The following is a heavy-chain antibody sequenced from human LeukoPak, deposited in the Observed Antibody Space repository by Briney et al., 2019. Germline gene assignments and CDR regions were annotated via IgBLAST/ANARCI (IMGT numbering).Heavy chain of an antibody. CDR3: ARGPVLLWFGELLPLYNWFDP. V-gene: IGHV4-61*02. CDR2: IYTSGST. Sequence: SETLSLTCTVSGGSISSGSYYWSWIRQPAGKGLEWIGRIYTSGSTNYNPSLKSRVTISVDTSKNQFSLKLSSVTAADTAVYYCARGPVLLWFGELLPLYNWFDPWGQGTLVTVSS. CDR1: GGSISSGSYY. J-gene: IGHJ5*02. D-gene: IGHD3-10*01.